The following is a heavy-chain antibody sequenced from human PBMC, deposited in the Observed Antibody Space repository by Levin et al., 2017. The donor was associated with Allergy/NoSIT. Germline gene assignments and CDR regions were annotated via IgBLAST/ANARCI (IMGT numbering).Heavy chain of an antibody. CDR3: AREASLFLVSVVERTQDAFDI. CDR1: GGTFSSYA. Sequence: GASVKVSCKASGGTFSSYAISWVRQAPGQGLEWMGGIIPIFGTANYAQKFQGRVTITADESTSTAYMELSSLRSEDTAVYYCAREASLFLVSVVERTQDAFDIWGQGTMVTVSS. CDR2: IIPIFGTA. J-gene: IGHJ3*02. V-gene: IGHV1-69*13. D-gene: IGHD1-1*01.